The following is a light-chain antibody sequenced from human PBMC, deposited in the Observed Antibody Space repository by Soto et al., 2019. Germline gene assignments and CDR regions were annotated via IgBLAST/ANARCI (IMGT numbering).Light chain of an antibody. CDR1: QSVSSY. CDR2: DAS. Sequence: EIVLTQSPATLSLSPGERATLSCRASQSVSSYLAWYQQKPGQAPRLLIYDASNRATGIPARFSGSGSGTDFTLTISSLEPEDCAVYYCQKRSNWPYTFGQGTKLEIK. J-gene: IGKJ2*01. CDR3: QKRSNWPYT. V-gene: IGKV3-11*01.